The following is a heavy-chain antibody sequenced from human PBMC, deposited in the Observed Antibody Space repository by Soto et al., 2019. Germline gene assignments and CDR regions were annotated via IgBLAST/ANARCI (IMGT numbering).Heavy chain of an antibody. V-gene: IGHV1-3*01. CDR1: GYTFTSYA. CDR3: ARTGKQMDQPHAYYYMDV. D-gene: IGHD6-13*01. J-gene: IGHJ6*03. Sequence: QVQLVQSGAEVKKPGASVKVSCKASGYTFTSYAMHWVRQAPGQRLEWMGWINAGNGNTKYSQKFQGRVTITRDTSASTAYMELSSLRSEDTAVYYCARTGKQMDQPHAYYYMDVWGKGTTVTVSS. CDR2: INAGNGNT.